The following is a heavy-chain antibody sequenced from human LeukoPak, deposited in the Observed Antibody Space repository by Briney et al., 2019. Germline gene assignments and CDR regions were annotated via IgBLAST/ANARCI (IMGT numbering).Heavy chain of an antibody. Sequence: GASVKVSCKASGYTFTGYYMHWVRQAPGQGLEWMGWINPNSGGTNYAQKFQGGVTMTRDTSISTAYMELSRLRSDDTAVYYCARGYDFWSGYYYYYYGMDVWGQGTTVTVSS. D-gene: IGHD3-3*01. CDR1: GYTFTGYY. CDR2: INPNSGGT. J-gene: IGHJ6*02. V-gene: IGHV1-2*02. CDR3: ARGYDFWSGYYYYYYGMDV.